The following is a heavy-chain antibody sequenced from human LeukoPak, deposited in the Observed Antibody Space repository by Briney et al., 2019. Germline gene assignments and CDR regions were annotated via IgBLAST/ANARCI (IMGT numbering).Heavy chain of an antibody. CDR2: ISPILGIA. J-gene: IGHJ6*02. V-gene: IGHV1-69*04. CDR3: ARDQVVVVPAATGHYYYGMDV. Sequence: GASVKVSCKASGGTFSSYAISWVRQAPGQGLEWMGRISPILGIANYAQKFQGRVTITADKSTSTAYMELSSLRSEDTAVYYCARDQVVVVPAATGHYYYGMDVWGQGTTVTVSS. D-gene: IGHD2-2*01. CDR1: GGTFSSYA.